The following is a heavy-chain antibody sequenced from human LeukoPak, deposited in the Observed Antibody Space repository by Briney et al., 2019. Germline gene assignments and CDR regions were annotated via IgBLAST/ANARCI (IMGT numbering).Heavy chain of an antibody. CDR2: IYYSGST. CDR1: GGSISSSSYY. D-gene: IGHD3-22*01. J-gene: IGHJ4*02. CDR3: ARPNYYDSSGLWFFDY. V-gene: IGHV4-39*01. Sequence: SETLSLTCNVSGGSISSSSYYWGWIRQPPGKGLEWIGSIYYSGSTYYNPSLKSRVTISVDTSKNQFSLKLSSVTAADTAVYYCARPNYYDSSGLWFFDYWGQGTLVTVSS.